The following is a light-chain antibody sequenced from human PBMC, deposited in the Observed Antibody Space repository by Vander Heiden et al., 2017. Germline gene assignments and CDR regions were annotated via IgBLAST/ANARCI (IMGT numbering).Light chain of an antibody. CDR2: AAS. CDR1: QGIRNY. Sequence: AIQMTQSPSSLSASVGDRVTITCRASQGIRNYLGWYQQKPGKAPKLLIYAASSLQSGVPSRFSGSGSGTDFTLTISSLQPEDFATYYCLQDYNYPLTFGPGTKVDIK. CDR3: LQDYNYPLT. V-gene: IGKV1-6*01. J-gene: IGKJ3*01.